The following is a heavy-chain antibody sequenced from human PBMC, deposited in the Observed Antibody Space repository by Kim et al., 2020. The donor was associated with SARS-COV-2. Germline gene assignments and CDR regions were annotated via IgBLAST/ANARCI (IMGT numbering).Heavy chain of an antibody. Sequence: SETLSLTCTVSGGSISSGGYYWSWIRQHPGKGLEWIGYIYYSGSTYYNPSLKSRVTISVDTSKNQFSLKLSSVTAADTAVYYCARVFPSTVLSWFDPWGQGTLVTVSS. V-gene: IGHV4-31*03. CDR3: ARVFPSTVLSWFDP. J-gene: IGHJ5*02. D-gene: IGHD2-2*01. CDR2: IYYSGST. CDR1: GGSISSGGYY.